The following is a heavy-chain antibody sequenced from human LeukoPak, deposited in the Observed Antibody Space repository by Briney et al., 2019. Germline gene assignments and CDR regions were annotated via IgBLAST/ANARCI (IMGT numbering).Heavy chain of an antibody. Sequence: SETLSLTCTVSGGSISSSSYYWGWIRQPPGKGLEWLGSIYYSGSTYYNPSLKSRVTISVDTSKNQFSLKLSSVTAADPAVYYCARGFKDYVWGSYRSHPYYSDYWGQGTLVTVSS. CDR1: GGSISSSSYY. D-gene: IGHD3-16*02. CDR2: IYYSGST. V-gene: IGHV4-39*01. CDR3: ARGFKDYVWGSYRSHPYYSDY. J-gene: IGHJ4*02.